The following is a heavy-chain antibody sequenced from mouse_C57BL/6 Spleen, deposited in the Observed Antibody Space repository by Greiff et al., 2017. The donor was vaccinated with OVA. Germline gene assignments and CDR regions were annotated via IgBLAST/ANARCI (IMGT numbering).Heavy chain of an antibody. V-gene: IGHV1-55*01. CDR3: AREGYYGSRGYFDY. CDR1: GYTFTSYW. Sequence: VQLQQPGAELVKPGASVKMSCKASGYTFTSYWITWVKQRPGQGLEWIGDIYPGSGSTNYNEKFKSKATLTVDTSSSTAYMQLSSLTSEDSAVYYCAREGYYGSRGYFDYWGQGTTLTVSS. J-gene: IGHJ2*01. CDR2: IYPGSGST. D-gene: IGHD1-1*01.